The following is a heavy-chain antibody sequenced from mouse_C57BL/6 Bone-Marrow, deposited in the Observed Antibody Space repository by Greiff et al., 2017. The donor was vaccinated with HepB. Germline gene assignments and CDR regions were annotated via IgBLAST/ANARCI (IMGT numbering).Heavy chain of an antibody. CDR2: ISSGGDYI. Sequence: DVHLVESGEGLVKPGGSLKLSCAASGFTFSSYAISWVRQTPEKRLEWVAYISSGGDYIYYADTVKGRFTISRDNARNTLYLQMSSLKSEDTAMYYCTATVVAEEFAYWGQGTLVTVSA. CDR3: TATVVAEEFAY. V-gene: IGHV5-9-1*02. D-gene: IGHD1-1*01. CDR1: GFTFSSYA. J-gene: IGHJ3*01.